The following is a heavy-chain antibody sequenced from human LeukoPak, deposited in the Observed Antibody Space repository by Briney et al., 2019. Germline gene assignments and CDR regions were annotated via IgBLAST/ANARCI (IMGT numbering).Heavy chain of an antibody. J-gene: IGHJ4*02. Sequence: GASLRLSCAASGFTFSNYAMSWVRQAPGKGLEWVSAIFGSGGSTYYADSVKGRLSISRDNSKNTLFLQMNSLRVEDTALYYCSKWGDYDVLTGYYDSDFWGQGTLVTVSS. CDR2: IFGSGGST. CDR3: SKWGDYDVLTGYYDSDF. CDR1: GFTFSNYA. V-gene: IGHV3-23*01. D-gene: IGHD3-9*01.